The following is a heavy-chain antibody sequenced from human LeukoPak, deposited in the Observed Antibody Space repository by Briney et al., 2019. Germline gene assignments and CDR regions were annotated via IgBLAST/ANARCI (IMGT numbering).Heavy chain of an antibody. CDR3: ARVGVLSSSWLLY. D-gene: IGHD6-13*01. V-gene: IGHV3-21*01. J-gene: IGHJ4*02. CDR2: ISSSSSYI. Sequence: GGSLRLSCAASGFTFGSYSMNWVRQAPGKGLEWVSSISSSSSYIYYADSVKGRFTISRDNAKNSLYLKMNSLRAEDTAVYYCARVGVLSSSWLLYWGQGTLVTVSS. CDR1: GFTFGSYS.